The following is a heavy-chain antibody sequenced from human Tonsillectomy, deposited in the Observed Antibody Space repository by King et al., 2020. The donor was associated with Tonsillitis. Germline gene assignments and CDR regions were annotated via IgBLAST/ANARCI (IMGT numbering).Heavy chain of an antibody. CDR2: ISYDGSNK. Sequence: VQLVESGGGVVQPGRSLRLSCAASGFTFSPYSMHWVRQAPGKGLEWVAIISYDGSNKYYADSVKGRFAISRDNSKNTLYLQMNSLRTEDTAVYYCARAELRDSGSYYLYYYYGMDVWGQGTTVTVSS. V-gene: IGHV3-30*09. CDR1: GFTFSPYS. D-gene: IGHD3-10*01. J-gene: IGHJ6*02. CDR3: ARAELRDSGSYYLYYYYGMDV.